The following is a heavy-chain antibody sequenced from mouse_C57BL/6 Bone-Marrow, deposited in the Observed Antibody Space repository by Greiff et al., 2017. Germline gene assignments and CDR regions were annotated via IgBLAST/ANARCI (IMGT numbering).Heavy chain of an antibody. J-gene: IGHJ4*01. CDR1: GFTFSSYG. Sequence: EVQLVESGGDLVKPGGSMKLSCAASGFTFSSYGMSWVRQTPDKRLEWVATISSGGSYTYYPDSVKGRFTISRDNAKNTLYLQMSSLKSEDTAMYYCARRENYYGKNAMDYWGQGTSVTVSS. CDR3: ARRENYYGKNAMDY. V-gene: IGHV5-6*01. CDR2: ISSGGSYT. D-gene: IGHD1-1*01.